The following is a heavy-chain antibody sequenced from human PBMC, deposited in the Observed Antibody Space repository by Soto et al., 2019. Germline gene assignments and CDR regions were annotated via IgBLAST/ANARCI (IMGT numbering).Heavy chain of an antibody. J-gene: IGHJ5*02. D-gene: IGHD3-3*01. Sequence: PGGSLRLSCAASGFTFSSYAMNWVRQAPGKGLEWVSAISGSGGSTYYADSVKGRFTISRDNSKNTLYLQMNSLRAEDTAVYYCAKLGYYDFWSGYSNNWFDPWGQGTLVTVSS. CDR3: AKLGYYDFWSGYSNNWFDP. CDR1: GFTFSSYA. CDR2: ISGSGGST. V-gene: IGHV3-23*01.